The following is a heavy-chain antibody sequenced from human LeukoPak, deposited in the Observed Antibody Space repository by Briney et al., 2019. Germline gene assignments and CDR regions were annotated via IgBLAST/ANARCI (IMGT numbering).Heavy chain of an antibody. Sequence: PGGSLRLSCAASGFTFSSYAMHWVRQAPGKGLEWVAVISYDGSNKYYADSVKGRFTISRDNSKNTLYLQMNSLRAEDTAVHYCARDHGVVATIITLLFDYWGQGTLVTVSS. V-gene: IGHV3-30*04. CDR1: GFTFSSYA. D-gene: IGHD5-12*01. J-gene: IGHJ4*02. CDR2: ISYDGSNK. CDR3: ARDHGVVATIITLLFDY.